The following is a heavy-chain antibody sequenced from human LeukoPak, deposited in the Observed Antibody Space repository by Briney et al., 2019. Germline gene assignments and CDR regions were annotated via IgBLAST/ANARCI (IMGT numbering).Heavy chain of an antibody. J-gene: IGHJ4*02. Sequence: GGSLRLSCAASGFTFDSYAMSWVRQAPGKGLEWVSSISGSGGSTYYADSVKGRFTISRDNSKNTLYLQMNSLRAEDTAVYYCARDGGSGFYWGQGTLVTVSS. D-gene: IGHD3-10*01. CDR2: ISGSGGST. CDR3: ARDGGSGFY. CDR1: GFTFDSYA. V-gene: IGHV3-23*01.